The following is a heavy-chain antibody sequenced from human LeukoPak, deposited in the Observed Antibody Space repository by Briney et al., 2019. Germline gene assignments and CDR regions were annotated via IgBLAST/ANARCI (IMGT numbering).Heavy chain of an antibody. CDR3: ARLTTMVTTFVY. V-gene: IGHV3-7*03. Sequence: GGSLRLSCAASGFTFSSYAMSWVRQAPGKGLEWVASINPAGSEKNYIDSVKGRFTISRDNAENSFYLQMNSLRGEDTAVYFCARLTTMVTTFVYWGQGALVTVSS. J-gene: IGHJ4*02. CDR1: GFTFSSYA. CDR2: INPAGSEK. D-gene: IGHD4/OR15-4a*01.